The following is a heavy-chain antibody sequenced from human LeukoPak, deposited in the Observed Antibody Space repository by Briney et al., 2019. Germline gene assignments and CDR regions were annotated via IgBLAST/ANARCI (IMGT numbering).Heavy chain of an antibody. J-gene: IGHJ1*01. CDR3: ARDKAVTTERTQYFHH. CDR1: GYTFTNYG. Sequence: ASVKVSCKTSGYTFTNYGVSWVRQAPGQGLEWMGWISAYNGYTNYAQKFQFRVTMTTDTSTSTAYMELRGLTSDDTAVYYCARDKAVTTERTQYFHHWGQGTLVTVSS. CDR2: ISAYNGYT. V-gene: IGHV1-18*01. D-gene: IGHD4-11*01.